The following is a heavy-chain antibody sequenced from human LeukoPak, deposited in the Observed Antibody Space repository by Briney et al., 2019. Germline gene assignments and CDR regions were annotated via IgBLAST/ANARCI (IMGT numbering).Heavy chain of an antibody. CDR1: GYTFTSYD. D-gene: IGHD3-9*01. Sequence: ASVKVSCKASGYTFTSYDINWVRQATGQGLEWMGWMNPNSGNTGYAQKFQGRVTMTRNTSISTAYMELSSLRSEDTAVYYCARGRLRYFDWLLLSVPINYYYYGMDVWGQGTTVTVSS. CDR3: ARGRLRYFDWLLLSVPINYYYYGMDV. CDR2: MNPNSGNT. V-gene: IGHV1-8*01. J-gene: IGHJ6*02.